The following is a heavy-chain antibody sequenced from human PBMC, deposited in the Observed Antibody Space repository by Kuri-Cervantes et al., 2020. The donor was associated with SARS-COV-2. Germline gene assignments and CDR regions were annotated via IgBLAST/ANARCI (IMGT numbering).Heavy chain of an antibody. D-gene: IGHD6-6*01. V-gene: IGHV3-11*04. CDR2: ISSSGSTI. CDR3: ARGVRSIAAHHAFDI. CDR1: GSTFSDYY. Sequence: GGSLRLSCAASGSTFSDYYMSWIRQAPGKGLEWVSYISSSGSTIYYADSVKGRFTISRDNAKNSLYLQMNSLRAEDTAVYYCARGVRSIAAHHAFDIWGQGTMVTVSS. J-gene: IGHJ3*02.